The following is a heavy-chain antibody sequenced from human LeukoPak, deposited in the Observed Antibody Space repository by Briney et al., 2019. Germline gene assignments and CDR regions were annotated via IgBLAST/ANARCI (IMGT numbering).Heavy chain of an antibody. J-gene: IGHJ4*02. CDR1: GGSISGGGYY. Sequence: SQTLSLTCTVSGGSISGGGYYWSWIRQHPGKGLEGIGYIYYSGSTYYNPSLKSRVTISVDTSKNQFSLKLSSVTAADTAVYYCARGVPVGAVDYWGQGTLDTVSS. CDR2: IYYSGST. CDR3: ARGVPVGAVDY. D-gene: IGHD1-26*01. V-gene: IGHV4-31*03.